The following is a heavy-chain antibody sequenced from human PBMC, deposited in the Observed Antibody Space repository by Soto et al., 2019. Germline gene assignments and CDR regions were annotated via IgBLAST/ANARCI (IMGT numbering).Heavy chain of an antibody. CDR2: IIPIFGTA. Sequence: SVKVSCKASGGTFSSYAISCVRQAPGQGLEWMGGIIPIFGTANYAQKFQGRVTITADESTSTAYMELSSLRSEDTAVYYCARAMRCGGLCDWDYYGMDVWGKHTTVIVSS. CDR3: ARAMRCGGLCDWDYYGMDV. J-gene: IGHJ6*04. D-gene: IGHD2-21*01. CDR1: GGTFSSYA. V-gene: IGHV1-69*13.